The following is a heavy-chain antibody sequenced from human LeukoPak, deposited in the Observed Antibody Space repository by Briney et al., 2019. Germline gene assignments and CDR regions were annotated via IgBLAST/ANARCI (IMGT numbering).Heavy chain of an antibody. CDR2: ISGGGASK. Sequence: GGSLRLSCAASGFTFRNYAMNWVRQAPGKGLEWVSAISGGGASKHYAGSVKGRFTISRDNSKNTLWLRMNSLRADDTAVYYCAKGLSSSDYYYFYGMDVWGQGTTVTVSS. J-gene: IGHJ6*02. CDR1: GFTFRNYA. CDR3: AKGLSSSDYYYFYGMDV. V-gene: IGHV3-23*01. D-gene: IGHD6-25*01.